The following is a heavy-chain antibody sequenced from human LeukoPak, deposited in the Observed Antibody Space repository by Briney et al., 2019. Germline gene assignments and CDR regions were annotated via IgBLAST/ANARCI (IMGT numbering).Heavy chain of an antibody. CDR2: IYYSGST. D-gene: IGHD3-10*01. Sequence: SETLSLTCSVSGGSISSGSYYWGWIRQPPGKGLEWIGSIYYSGSTYYNPSLESRVTISVDTSKNQFSLKLSSVTAADTAVYYCARHESGGGEYYFDYWGQGTLVTVSS. V-gene: IGHV4-39*01. CDR3: ARHESGGGEYYFDY. CDR1: GGSISSGSYY. J-gene: IGHJ4*02.